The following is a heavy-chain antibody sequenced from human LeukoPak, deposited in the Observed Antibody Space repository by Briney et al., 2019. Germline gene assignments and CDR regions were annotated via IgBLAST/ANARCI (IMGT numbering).Heavy chain of an antibody. J-gene: IGHJ4*02. V-gene: IGHV1-69*13. CDR1: GGTFSSYA. CDR2: IIPIFGTA. CDR3: AGWFGSGYTGSAP. D-gene: IGHD3-3*01. Sequence: ASVKVSCKASGGTFSSYAISWVRQAPGQGLEWMGGIIPIFGTANYAQKFQGRVTITADESTSTAYMELSSLGSEDTAVNYGAGWFGSGYTGSAPGGQEPRVTVSS.